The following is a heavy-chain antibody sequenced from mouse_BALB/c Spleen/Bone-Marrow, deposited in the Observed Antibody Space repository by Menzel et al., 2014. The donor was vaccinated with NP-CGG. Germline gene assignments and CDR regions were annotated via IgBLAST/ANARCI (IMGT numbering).Heavy chain of an antibody. D-gene: IGHD3-2*01. V-gene: IGHV14-3*02. Sequence: EVQLQQSGAELVKPGASVKLSCTASGFNIKDTYMHWVKQRPEQGLEWIGRIDPANGNTKYDPKFQGKATITADTSSNTAYLQRSSLTSEDTAVYYCATTDSSGVFAYWGQGTLVTVSA. CDR2: IDPANGNT. CDR3: ATTDSSGVFAY. CDR1: GFNIKDTY. J-gene: IGHJ3*01.